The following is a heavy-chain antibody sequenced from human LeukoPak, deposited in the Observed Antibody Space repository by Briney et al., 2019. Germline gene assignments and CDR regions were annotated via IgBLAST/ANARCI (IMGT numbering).Heavy chain of an antibody. J-gene: IGHJ1*01. Sequence: GGSLRLSCAASGFTFSSYAMHWVRQAPGKGLEWVAVISYDGSNKYYADSVKGRFTISRDNSKNTLYLQMNSLRAEDTAVYYCARAYHYYDSSGYYGYFQHWGQGTLVTVSS. CDR3: ARAYHYYDSSGYYGYFQH. CDR2: ISYDGSNK. D-gene: IGHD3-22*01. V-gene: IGHV3-30-3*01. CDR1: GFTFSSYA.